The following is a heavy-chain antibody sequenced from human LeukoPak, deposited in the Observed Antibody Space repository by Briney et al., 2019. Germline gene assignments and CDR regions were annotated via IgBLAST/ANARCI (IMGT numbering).Heavy chain of an antibody. CDR2: ISPYNGNT. J-gene: IGHJ4*02. CDR3: ARSPGGDPRGRLDH. Sequence: ASVKVSCKASGYTFTNFGISWVRQAPGQGLEWMGWISPYNGNTDYPQKVQGRVTMTTDTSTSTAYMELRSLRLDDTAAYYCARSPGGDPRGRLDHWGQGTLVTVSS. CDR1: GYTFTNFG. V-gene: IGHV1-18*01. D-gene: IGHD3-16*01.